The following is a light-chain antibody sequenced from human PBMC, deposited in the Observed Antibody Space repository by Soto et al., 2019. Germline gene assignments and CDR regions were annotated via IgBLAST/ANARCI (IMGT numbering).Light chain of an antibody. CDR3: MQATQFPWT. J-gene: IGKJ1*01. CDR2: KTS. V-gene: IGKV2-24*01. CDR1: ESLVHSDGNTY. Sequence: DIVMTQTPLSSPVTLGQPASISCRSNESLVHSDGNTYLNWLQKRPGQPPRPLIYKTSDRFSGVPDRFRGSGAGTDFTLEISRVAPEDVGVYYCMQATQFPWTFGQGTKVEFK.